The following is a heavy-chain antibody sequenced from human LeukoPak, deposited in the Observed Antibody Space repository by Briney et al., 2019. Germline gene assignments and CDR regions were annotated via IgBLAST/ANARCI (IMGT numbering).Heavy chain of an antibody. V-gene: IGHV3-23*01. Sequence: PGVSLRLSCAASGFTFSSYAMSWVRQAPGKGLEWVSAISGSGGSTYYADSVKGRFTISRDNSKNTLYLQMNSLRAEDTAVYYCAKLTYLAGEFYFDYWGQGTLVTVSS. J-gene: IGHJ4*02. D-gene: IGHD3-3*02. CDR1: GFTFSSYA. CDR3: AKLTYLAGEFYFDY. CDR2: ISGSGGST.